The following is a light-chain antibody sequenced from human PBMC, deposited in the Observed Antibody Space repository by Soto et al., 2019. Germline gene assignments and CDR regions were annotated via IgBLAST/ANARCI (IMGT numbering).Light chain of an antibody. CDR2: GAS. J-gene: IGKJ2*01. Sequence: EIVMTQSPATLSVSPGERATLSCRASQSVSSNLAWYQQKPGQAPRLLIYGASTRATCIPARFSGSGSGTEFTLTISSLQSEDFAVYYCQQYNNWPPYTVGQGTKLEIK. V-gene: IGKV3-15*01. CDR3: QQYNNWPPYT. CDR1: QSVSSN.